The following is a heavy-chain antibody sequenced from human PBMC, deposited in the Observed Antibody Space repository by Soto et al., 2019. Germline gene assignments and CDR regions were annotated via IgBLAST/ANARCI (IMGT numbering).Heavy chain of an antibody. Sequence: QVQLVQSGAEVKKPGASVKVSCKASGYTFTSYYMHWVRQAPGQGLEWMGIINPSGGSTSYAQKLPGRVTMTRDTSRSTVYMGLSSSRSEDTAVYYCARALTLGPIAEAALWGKGNLVNVSS. CDR1: GYTFTSYY. CDR2: INPSGGST. D-gene: IGHD6-19*01. J-gene: IGHJ4*02. V-gene: IGHV1-46*01. CDR3: ARALTLGPIAEAAL.